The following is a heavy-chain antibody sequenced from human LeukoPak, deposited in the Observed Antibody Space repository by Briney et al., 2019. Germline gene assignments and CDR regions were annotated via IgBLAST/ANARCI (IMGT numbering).Heavy chain of an antibody. D-gene: IGHD3-10*01. V-gene: IGHV3-49*03. Sequence: GGSLRLSCTASGFTFGDYAMSWFRQAPGKGLEWVGFIRSKAYGGTTEYAASVKGRFAISRDDSKSIAYLQMNSLKTEDTAVYYCTREYYYGPPGKQGFDPWGQGTLVTVSS. CDR3: TREYYYGPPGKQGFDP. CDR2: IRSKAYGGTT. CDR1: GFTFGDYA. J-gene: IGHJ5*02.